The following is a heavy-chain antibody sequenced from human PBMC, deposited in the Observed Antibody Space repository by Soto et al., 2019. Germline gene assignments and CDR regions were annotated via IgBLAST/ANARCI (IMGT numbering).Heavy chain of an antibody. J-gene: IGHJ4*02. D-gene: IGHD5-18*01. CDR1: GGSISSYY. V-gene: IGHV4-59*01. Sequence: PSETLSLTCTVSGGSISSYYWSWIRQPPGKGLEWIGYIYYSGSTNYNPSLKSRVTISVDTSKNQFSLKLSSVTAADTAVYYCARDGDTAMVDYWGQGTLVTV. CDR3: ARDGDTAMVDY. CDR2: IYYSGST.